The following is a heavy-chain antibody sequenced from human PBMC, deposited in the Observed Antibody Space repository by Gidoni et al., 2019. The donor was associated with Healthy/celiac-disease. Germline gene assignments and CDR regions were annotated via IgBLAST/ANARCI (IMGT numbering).Heavy chain of an antibody. CDR2: ISTYNGNT. D-gene: IGHD3-22*01. V-gene: IGHV1-18*01. Sequence: QLVRSGAEVTKPGASVKVSCQACGCTFISYGISGVRQALGQGLEWMGWISTYNGNTNYAKKLQGRVTMTTDTSTSTAYMELRSLRSDDTAVYYCAREENSGYAVDYWGQGTLVTVSS. CDR3: AREENSGYAVDY. CDR1: GCTFISYG. J-gene: IGHJ4*02.